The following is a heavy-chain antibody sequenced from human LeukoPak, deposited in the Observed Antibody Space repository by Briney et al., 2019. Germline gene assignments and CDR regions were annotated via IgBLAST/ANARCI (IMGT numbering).Heavy chain of an antibody. D-gene: IGHD1-26*01. CDR2: IKEDGSEK. Sequence: GGSLRLSCAASGFTFSSNWMSWVRQAPGKGLEWVANIKEDGSEKYYVDSVKGRFTISRDNAKNSLYLQMNSLRAEDTAVYYCARAGGSYYGIAFDIWGQGTMVTVSS. V-gene: IGHV3-7*01. J-gene: IGHJ3*02. CDR1: GFTFSSNW. CDR3: ARAGGSYYGIAFDI.